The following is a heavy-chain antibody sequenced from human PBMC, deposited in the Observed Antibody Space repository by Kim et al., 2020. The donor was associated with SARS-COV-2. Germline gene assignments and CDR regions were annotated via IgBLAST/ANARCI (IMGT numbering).Heavy chain of an antibody. CDR3: ARGPRRRWLRNPGDYYYGMDV. CDR2: INHSGST. J-gene: IGHJ6*02. Sequence: SETLSLTCAVYGGSFSGYYWSWIRQPPGKGLEWIGEINHSGSTNYNPSLKSRVTISVDTSKNQFSLKLSSVTAADTAVYYCARGPRRRWLRNPGDYYYGMDVWGQGTTVTVSS. V-gene: IGHV4-34*01. D-gene: IGHD5-12*01. CDR1: GGSFSGYY.